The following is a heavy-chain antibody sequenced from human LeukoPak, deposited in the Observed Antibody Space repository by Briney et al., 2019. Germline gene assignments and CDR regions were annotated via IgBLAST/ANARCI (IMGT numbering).Heavy chain of an antibody. J-gene: IGHJ4*02. CDR1: GLTFSTCG. Sequence: GGSLRLSCAASGLTFSTCGMHWVRQAPGKGLEWVAVIWHDGSYKYYLDSVKGRFTISRDNAKNTLYLQMNNLRVEDTAVYYCARVGDYENSGSQPFDYWGQGTLVTVSS. CDR2: IWHDGSYK. D-gene: IGHD3-22*01. V-gene: IGHV3-33*01. CDR3: ARVGDYENSGSQPFDY.